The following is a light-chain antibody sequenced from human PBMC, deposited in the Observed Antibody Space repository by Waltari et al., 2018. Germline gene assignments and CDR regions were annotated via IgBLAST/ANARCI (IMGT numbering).Light chain of an antibody. CDR1: SSDVGSYNL. V-gene: IGLV2-23*01. Sequence: QSALTQPASVSGSPGQSITISCTGTSSDVGSYNLVSWYQQHPGKAPKLMIYEDNKRPYGVSNRFSGSKAGNTASLTISGRQAEDEADYYCCSYAGSAIWVFGGGTKLTVL. CDR3: CSYAGSAIWV. J-gene: IGLJ3*02. CDR2: EDN.